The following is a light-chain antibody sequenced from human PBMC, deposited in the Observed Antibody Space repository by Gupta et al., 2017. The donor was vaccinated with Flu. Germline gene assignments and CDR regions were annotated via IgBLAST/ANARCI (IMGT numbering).Light chain of an antibody. V-gene: IGLV2-14*01. CDR2: EVS. CDR3: SSYTSSSTLFYV. Sequence: QSALTQPASVSASPGQSITISCTGTSSDVGGYNYVSWYQQHPGKAPKLMIYEVSNRPSGVSNRFSGSKSGNTASLTISGLQAEDEADYYCSSYTSSSTLFYVFGTGTKVTVL. CDR1: SSDVGGYNY. J-gene: IGLJ1*01.